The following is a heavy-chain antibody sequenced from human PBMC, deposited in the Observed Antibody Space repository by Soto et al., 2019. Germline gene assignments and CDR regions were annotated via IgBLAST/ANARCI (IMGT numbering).Heavy chain of an antibody. V-gene: IGHV4-34*01. Sequence: LEILSLTCAVYGGSFSGYYWSWIRQPPGKGLEWIGEINHSGSTNYNPSLKSRVTISVDTSKNQFSLKLSSVTAADTAVYYCASGIAAAREYYFDYWGQGTLVTVSS. CDR1: GGSFSGYY. CDR3: ASGIAAAREYYFDY. J-gene: IGHJ4*02. D-gene: IGHD6-13*01. CDR2: INHSGST.